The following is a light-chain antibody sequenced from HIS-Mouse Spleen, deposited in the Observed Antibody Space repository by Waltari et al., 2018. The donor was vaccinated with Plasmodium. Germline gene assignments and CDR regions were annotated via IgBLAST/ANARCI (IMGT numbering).Light chain of an antibody. CDR2: GKN. CDR1: SLRSYY. Sequence: SSELTQDPAVSVAVGQTVRITCQGDSLRSYYASWYQQKPGQAPVLVIYGKNNRPSGIPDRFSGSSSGNTASLTITGAQAEDEADYYCNSRDSSGNHLGVFGGGTKLTVL. CDR3: NSRDSSGNHLGV. J-gene: IGLJ3*02. V-gene: IGLV3-19*01.